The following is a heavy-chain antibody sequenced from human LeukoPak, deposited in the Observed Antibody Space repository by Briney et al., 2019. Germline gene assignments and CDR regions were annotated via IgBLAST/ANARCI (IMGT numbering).Heavy chain of an antibody. CDR2: IYSGGNT. CDR1: GFTVSSNY. J-gene: IGHJ4*02. CDR3: ARVNLFHGDYDY. Sequence: GGSLRLSCAASGFTVSSNYMSWVRQAPGKGLEWVSVIYSGGNTYYADSVKGRFTISRDNSKNTLYLQMNSLRAEDTAVYYCARVNLFHGDYDYWGQGTLVTVSS. D-gene: IGHD4-17*01. V-gene: IGHV3-53*01.